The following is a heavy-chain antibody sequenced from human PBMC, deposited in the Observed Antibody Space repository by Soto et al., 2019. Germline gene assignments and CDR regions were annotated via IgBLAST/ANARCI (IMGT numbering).Heavy chain of an antibody. J-gene: IGHJ4*02. V-gene: IGHV1-3*01. CDR3: ARPGRYCSGGSCPLRY. CDR1: GYTFTSYA. Sequence: QVQLVQSGAEVKKPGASVKVSCKASGYTFTSYAMHWVRQAPGQRLEWMGWINAGNGNTKYSQKFQGRVTITRDTSASTAYMELSSLRSEDTAVYYCARPGRYCSGGSCPLRYWGQGTLVTVSS. CDR2: INAGNGNT. D-gene: IGHD2-15*01.